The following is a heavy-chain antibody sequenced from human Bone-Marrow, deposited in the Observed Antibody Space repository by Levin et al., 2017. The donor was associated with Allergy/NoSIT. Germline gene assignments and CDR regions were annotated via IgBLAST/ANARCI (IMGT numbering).Heavy chain of an antibody. CDR2: ICYDGSNK. CDR1: GFTFSSYP. V-gene: IGHV3-33*01. J-gene: IGHJ4*02. Sequence: LSLTCAASGFTFSSYPMHWVRQAPGKGLDWVAVICYDGSNKHYADSVKGRFTISRDNSKNTLYLQMNSLRAEDTDVYYCARDHPTAMDYWGQGTLVTVSS. CDR3: ARDHPTAMDY.